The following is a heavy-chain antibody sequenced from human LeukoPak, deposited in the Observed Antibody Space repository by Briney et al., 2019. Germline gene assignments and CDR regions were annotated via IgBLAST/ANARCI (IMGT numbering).Heavy chain of an antibody. Sequence: GSLRLSCAASGFTFSCYAMSWVRQAPGKGLEWIGSIYYSGSTYYNPSLKSRVTISVDTSKNQFSLKLSSVTAADTAVYYCARHHGVLRFLEWSSYYFDYWGQGTLVTVSS. V-gene: IGHV4-39*01. D-gene: IGHD3-3*01. CDR2: IYYSGST. J-gene: IGHJ4*02. CDR1: GFTFSCYA. CDR3: ARHHGVLRFLEWSSYYFDY.